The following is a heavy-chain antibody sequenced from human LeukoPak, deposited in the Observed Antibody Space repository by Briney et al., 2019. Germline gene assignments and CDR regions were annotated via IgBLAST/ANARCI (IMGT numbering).Heavy chain of an antibody. V-gene: IGHV1-46*01. CDR1: GYTFTSYH. D-gene: IGHD5-12*01. Sequence: ASVKVSCKASGYTFTSYHLHWVRQAPGQGLEWMVIINPSGGSPNYAQKFQGRVTMTRDMSTSTVNMELSSLRSEDTAVYYCATSGYEKWGYYYHYYYMDVWGKGTTVTVSS. CDR3: ATSGYEKWGYYYHYYYMDV. CDR2: INPSGGSP. J-gene: IGHJ6*03.